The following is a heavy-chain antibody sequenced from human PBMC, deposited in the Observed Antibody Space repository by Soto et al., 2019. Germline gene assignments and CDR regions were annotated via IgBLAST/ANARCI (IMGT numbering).Heavy chain of an antibody. V-gene: IGHV1-2*02. D-gene: IGHD3-10*01. J-gene: IGHJ6*02. Sequence: ASVKVSCKASGYTFTGYYMHWVRQAPGQGLEWMGWINPNSGGTNYAQKFQGRVTMTRDMSISTAYMELSRLRSDDTAVYYCARGNRWIGGNYYGMDVWGQGTTVTVSS. CDR2: INPNSGGT. CDR1: GYTFTGYY. CDR3: ARGNRWIGGNYYGMDV.